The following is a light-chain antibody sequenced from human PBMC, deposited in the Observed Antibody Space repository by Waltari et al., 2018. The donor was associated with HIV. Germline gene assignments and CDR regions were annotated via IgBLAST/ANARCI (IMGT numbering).Light chain of an antibody. V-gene: IGLV4-69*01. CDR3: QTWGTVVI. CDR1: SGLILNA. Sequence: QFVVTQSPSASASLGASVKLTCTLDSGLILNAIAWHQQQPGKGPRFVMKINIDGSHTKGDGIPDRFLGSSSGAERYLIISSLQSEDEADHYCQTWGTVVIFGGGTKLTVL. CDR2: INIDGSH. J-gene: IGLJ2*01.